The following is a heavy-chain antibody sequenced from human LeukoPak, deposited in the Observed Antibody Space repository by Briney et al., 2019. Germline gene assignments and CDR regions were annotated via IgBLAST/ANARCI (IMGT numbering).Heavy chain of an antibody. V-gene: IGHV4-4*07. J-gene: IGHJ3*02. CDR3: VRTYCSTTSCYRDTSDI. CDR1: GGSISTYY. Sequence: SETLSLTCTVSGGSISTYYWSWIRQPAGKGLEWIGRIYTSGSTKYNPSLKSRVTMSVDTSKNQFSLKLSSVTAADTAVYYCVRTYCSTTSCYRDTSDIWGQGTMVTVSS. D-gene: IGHD2-2*01. CDR2: IYTSGST.